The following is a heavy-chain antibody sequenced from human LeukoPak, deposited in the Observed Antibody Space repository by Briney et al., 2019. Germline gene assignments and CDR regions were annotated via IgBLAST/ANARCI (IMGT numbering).Heavy chain of an antibody. V-gene: IGHV4-59*12. CDR1: GGSISSYY. D-gene: IGHD3-10*01. CDR2: IYYSGNT. Sequence: SETLSLTCTVSGGSISSYYWSWIRQPPGKGLEWIGYIYYSGNTNYNPSLKSRVTISVDTSKNQFSLKVSSVTAADTALYYCARGAYYGSGNVFDLWGQGTMVTVSS. CDR3: ARGAYYGSGNVFDL. J-gene: IGHJ3*01.